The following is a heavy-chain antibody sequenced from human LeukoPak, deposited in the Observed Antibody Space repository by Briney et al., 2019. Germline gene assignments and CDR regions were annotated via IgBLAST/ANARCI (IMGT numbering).Heavy chain of an antibody. Sequence: GGSLRLSCAASGFTFSNYWMSWARQAPGKGLEWVANIKQDGSEKYYVDSVKGRFIISRDNAKNSLYLQMNSLRAEDTAVYYCARDELAYCSGGSCYSNDYWGQGTLVTVSS. CDR1: GFTFSNYW. V-gene: IGHV3-7*04. CDR2: IKQDGSEK. J-gene: IGHJ4*02. D-gene: IGHD2-15*01. CDR3: ARDELAYCSGGSCYSNDY.